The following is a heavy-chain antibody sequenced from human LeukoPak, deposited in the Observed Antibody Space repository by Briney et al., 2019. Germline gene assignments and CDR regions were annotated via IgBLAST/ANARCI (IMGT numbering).Heavy chain of an antibody. CDR3: ATATQPRGYFLH. D-gene: IGHD2-2*01. V-gene: IGHV1-18*01. J-gene: IGHJ1*01. Sequence: ASVKVSCKASGYTFTAYIVAWVRQAPGQRLEWMGWISVNNGGTNYAQSFQDRVTLTRDTSTNTAYLELRSLRSDDTAIIYCATATQPRGYFLHWGQGTLVTV. CDR1: GYTFTAYI. CDR2: ISVNNGGT.